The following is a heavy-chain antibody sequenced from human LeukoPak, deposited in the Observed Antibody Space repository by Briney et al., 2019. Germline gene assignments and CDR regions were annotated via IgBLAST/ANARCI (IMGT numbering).Heavy chain of an antibody. D-gene: IGHD2-15*01. CDR2: IKQDGREK. J-gene: IGHJ4*02. Sequence: GGSLRLSCAASGFTFSSYWMSWVRQAPGKGLEWVAHIKQDGREKYYVDSVKGRFTISRDNAKNSLYLQMNSLRAEDTAVYYCARGPKIVVVVAATPDDYWGQGTLVTVSS. CDR1: GFTFSSYW. CDR3: ARGPKIVVVVAATPDDY. V-gene: IGHV3-7*01.